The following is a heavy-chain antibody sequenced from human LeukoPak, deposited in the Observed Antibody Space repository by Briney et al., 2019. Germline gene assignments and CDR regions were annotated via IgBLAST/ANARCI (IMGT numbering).Heavy chain of an antibody. J-gene: IGHJ5*02. CDR2: INPSGGST. D-gene: IGHD3-9*01. V-gene: IGHV1-46*01. CDR3: GIDILTGYQSKNWFDP. CDR1: GYTFTSYY. Sequence: ASVKVSCKASGYTFTSYYMHWVRQAPGQGLEWMGIINPSGGSTSYAQKFQGRVTMTRDTSTSTVYMELSSLRSEDTAVYYCGIDILTGYQSKNWFDPWGQGTLVTVSS.